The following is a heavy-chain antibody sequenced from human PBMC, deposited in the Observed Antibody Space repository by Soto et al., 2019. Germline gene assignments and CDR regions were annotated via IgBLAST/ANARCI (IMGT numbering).Heavy chain of an antibody. D-gene: IGHD1-26*01. CDR2: ISGSGGST. J-gene: IGHJ5*02. CDR3: AKGVLRWELPRANWFDP. Sequence: PGGSLRLSCSASGVTFSSYAMSWVRQAPGKGLEWVSAISGSGGSTYYADSVKGRFTISRDNSKNTLYLQMNSLRAEDTAVYYCAKGVLRWELPRANWFDPWGQGTLVTVSS. V-gene: IGHV3-23*01. CDR1: GVTFSSYA.